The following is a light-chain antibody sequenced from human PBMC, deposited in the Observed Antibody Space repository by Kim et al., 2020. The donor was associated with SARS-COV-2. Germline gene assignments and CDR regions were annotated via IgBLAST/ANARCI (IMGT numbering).Light chain of an antibody. Sequence: GQRVTISCSGGSSNIGRDYVDWYQHFPGTAPKLLIYTTNQRPSGVPDRFSGSKSDTSASLAISGLRSEDEADYYCAAWDHSLNGPVFGGGTKLTVL. CDR2: TTN. J-gene: IGLJ3*02. CDR1: SSNIGRDY. V-gene: IGLV1-47*01. CDR3: AAWDHSLNGPV.